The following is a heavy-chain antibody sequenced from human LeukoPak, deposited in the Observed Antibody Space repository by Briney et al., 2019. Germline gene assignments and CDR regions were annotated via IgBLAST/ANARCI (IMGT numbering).Heavy chain of an antibody. D-gene: IGHD5-18*01. Sequence: AETLCLTCTVSGGPISSGSYYWGWIRQPPGKGLEWIGTISYSGGTYYNPSLMSRVTISVDTSKSQFSLNLSSVTAADTAVYYCARQMTDSSGYPYYFDFWGQGNLGSVSS. J-gene: IGHJ4*02. CDR3: ARQMTDSSGYPYYFDF. CDR1: GGPISSGSYY. V-gene: IGHV4-39*01. CDR2: ISYSGGT.